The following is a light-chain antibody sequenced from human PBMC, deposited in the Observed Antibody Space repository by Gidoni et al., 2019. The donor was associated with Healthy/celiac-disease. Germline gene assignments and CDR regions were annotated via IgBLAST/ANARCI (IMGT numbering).Light chain of an antibody. Sequence: SSALTQDPAVSVALGQTVRSTCQGDSLRSYYASWYQQKPGQAPVLVLYGKNNRPSGIPDRFSGSSSGNTASLTITGAQAEDEADYYCNSRDSSGNHYVFGTGTKVTVL. V-gene: IGLV3-19*01. CDR2: GKN. CDR1: SLRSYY. CDR3: NSRDSSGNHYV. J-gene: IGLJ1*01.